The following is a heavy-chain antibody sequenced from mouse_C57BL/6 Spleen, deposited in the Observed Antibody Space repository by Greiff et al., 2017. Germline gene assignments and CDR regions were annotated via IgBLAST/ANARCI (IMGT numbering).Heavy chain of an antibody. CDR1: GYTFTSYW. Sequence: QVQLQQPGAELVKPGASVKVSCKASGYTFTSYWMHWVKQRPGQGLEWIGRIHPSDSDTNYNQKFKGKATLTVDKSSSTAYMQRSSLTSEDSAVYYCAIEEDSIPYYAMDYGGQGTSVTVSS. CDR3: AIEEDSIPYYAMDY. V-gene: IGHV1-74*01. J-gene: IGHJ4*01. CDR2: IHPSDSDT.